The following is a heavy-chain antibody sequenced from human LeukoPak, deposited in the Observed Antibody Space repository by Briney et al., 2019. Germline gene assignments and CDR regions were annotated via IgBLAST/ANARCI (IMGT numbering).Heavy chain of an antibody. CDR3: ARHGVAAAERFPNWFDP. V-gene: IGHV4-34*01. J-gene: IGHJ5*02. CDR2: INHSGST. CDR1: GGSFSGYY. Sequence: PSETLSLTCAVYGGSFSGYYWSWIRQPPGKGLEWIGEINHSGSTNYNPSLKSRVTISVDTSKNQFSLKLSSVTAADTAVYYCARHGVAAAERFPNWFDPWGQGTLVTVSS. D-gene: IGHD6-13*01.